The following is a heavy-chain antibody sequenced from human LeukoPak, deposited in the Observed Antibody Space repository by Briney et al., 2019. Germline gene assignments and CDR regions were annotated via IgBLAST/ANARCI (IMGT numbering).Heavy chain of an antibody. Sequence: GGSLRLSCAASGFTFSNYAMSWVRQAPGRGLEWVSYISSSSGSIYYADSVKGRFTISRDNAKNSLYLQMNSLRDEDTALYYCARGLVYCGGDCYRALDYWGQGVLVTVSS. CDR1: GFTFSNYA. CDR3: ARGLVYCGGDCYRALDY. CDR2: ISSSSGSI. D-gene: IGHD2-21*02. V-gene: IGHV3-48*02. J-gene: IGHJ4*02.